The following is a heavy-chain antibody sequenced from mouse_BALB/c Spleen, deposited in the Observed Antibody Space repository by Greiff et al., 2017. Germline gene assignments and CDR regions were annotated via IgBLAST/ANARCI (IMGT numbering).Heavy chain of an antibody. CDR3: ARWSSSLFDY. CDR1: GYAFSSSW. V-gene: IGHV1-82*01. D-gene: IGHD1-1*01. CDR2: IYPGDGDT. Sequence: VQLQQSGPELVKPGASVKISCKASGYAFSSSWMNWVKQRPGQGLEWIGRIYPGDGDTNYNGKFKGKATLTADKSSSTAYMQLSSLTSVDSAVYFCARWSSSLFDYWGQGTTLTVSS. J-gene: IGHJ2*01.